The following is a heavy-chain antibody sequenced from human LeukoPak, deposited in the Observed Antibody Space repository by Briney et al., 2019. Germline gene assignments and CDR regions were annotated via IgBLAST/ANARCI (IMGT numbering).Heavy chain of an antibody. D-gene: IGHD3-22*01. Sequence: SETLSLTCTVSGGSISSGSYYWSWIRQPAGKGLEWIGRIYTSGSTNYNPSLKSRVTISVDTSKNQFSLKLSSVTAADTAVYYCASSLYDSSGYYSFWGQGTLVTVSS. CDR3: ASSLYDSSGYYSF. J-gene: IGHJ4*02. CDR1: GGSISSGSYY. CDR2: IYTSGST. V-gene: IGHV4-61*02.